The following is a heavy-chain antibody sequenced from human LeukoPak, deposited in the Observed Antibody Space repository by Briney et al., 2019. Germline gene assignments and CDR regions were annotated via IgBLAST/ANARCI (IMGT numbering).Heavy chain of an antibody. J-gene: IGHJ6*04. V-gene: IGHV3-7*01. CDR3: ARELPPMVRGGGMDV. CDR1: GFTFSSYW. D-gene: IGHD3-10*01. Sequence: GGSLRLSCAASGFTFSSYWMSWVRQAPGKGREWVANIKQDGSEKYYVDSVKGRFTISRDNAKNSLYLQMNSLRAEDTAVYYCARELPPMVRGGGMDVWGKGTTVTVSS. CDR2: IKQDGSEK.